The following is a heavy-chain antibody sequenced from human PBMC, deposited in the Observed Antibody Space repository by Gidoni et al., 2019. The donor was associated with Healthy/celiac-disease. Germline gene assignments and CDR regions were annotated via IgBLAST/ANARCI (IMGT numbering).Heavy chain of an antibody. J-gene: IGHJ5*02. Sequence: QLKLAQSGAEVKKPGASVTCSSKASGFTFTGYYMLWVRQAPGQGLEWMGWINPNSGGTNYAQKFHGRVTMTRDTSSSTAYMELSRLRSDDTAVYYCARDGNPYVDYDSSGYYLDWFDPWGQGTLVTVSS. CDR1: GFTFTGYY. V-gene: IGHV1-2*02. CDR3: ARDGNPYVDYDSSGYYLDWFDP. D-gene: IGHD3-22*01. CDR2: INPNSGGT.